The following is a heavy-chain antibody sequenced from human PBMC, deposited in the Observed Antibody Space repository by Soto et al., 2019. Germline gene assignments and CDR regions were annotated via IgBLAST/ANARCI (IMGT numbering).Heavy chain of an antibody. CDR1: CGSLSSFY. CDR2: IYYSGST. V-gene: IGHV4-59*08. Sequence: TLFPTLAFSCGSLSSFYWSWVPPPPGKGLEWIGYIYYSGSTNYNPSLKSRVTISVDTSKNQFSLKLSSVTAADTAVYYCARLYYGDSYYYYYMDVWGKGTTVTVSS. J-gene: IGHJ6*03. D-gene: IGHD4-17*01. CDR3: ARLYYGDSYYYYYMDV.